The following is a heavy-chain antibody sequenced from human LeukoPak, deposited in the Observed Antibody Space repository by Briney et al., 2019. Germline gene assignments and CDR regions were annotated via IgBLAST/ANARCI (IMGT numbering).Heavy chain of an antibody. J-gene: IGHJ6*02. D-gene: IGHD5-12*01. V-gene: IGHV1-2*02. CDR2: IIPNSGGT. CDR1: GYTFTGYY. CDR3: ARVLRLGGYYYYYGMDV. Sequence: GASVKVSCKASGYTFTGYYMHWVRQAPGQGLEWMGWIIPNSGGTNYAQKFQGRVTMTRDTSISTAYMELSRLRSDDTAVYYCARVLRLGGYYYYYGMDVWGQGTTVTVSS.